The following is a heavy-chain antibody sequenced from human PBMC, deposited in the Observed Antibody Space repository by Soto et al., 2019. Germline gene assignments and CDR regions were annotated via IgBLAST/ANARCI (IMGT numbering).Heavy chain of an antibody. Sequence: QVQLVQSGAEVKKPGSSVKVSCKASGGTFSSYTISWVRQAPGQGLEWMGRIIPILGIANYAQKFQGRVTITADKSTSTAYMELSSMRSEDTAVYYCASNYGDYGGFDVYWGQGTLVTVSS. CDR2: IIPILGIA. V-gene: IGHV1-69*02. CDR1: GGTFSSYT. CDR3: ASNYGDYGGFDVY. D-gene: IGHD4-17*01. J-gene: IGHJ4*02.